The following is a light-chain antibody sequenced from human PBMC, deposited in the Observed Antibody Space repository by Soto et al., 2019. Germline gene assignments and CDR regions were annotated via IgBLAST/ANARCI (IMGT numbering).Light chain of an antibody. CDR3: QQYRTFPIT. CDR2: DAS. CDR1: QDINTY. J-gene: IGKJ5*01. Sequence: DIQLTQYTSSLSVSVGDRVTITCQTSQDINTYLNWYQQKPGRAPKXLIYDASNLETGVASTFSGSGYGTHVTFNLNSLQQEDVGTYYCQQYRTFPITFCQVTLRDIK. V-gene: IGKV1-33*01.